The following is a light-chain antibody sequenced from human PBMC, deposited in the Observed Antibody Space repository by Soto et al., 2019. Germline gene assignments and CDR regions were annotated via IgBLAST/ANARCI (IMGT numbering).Light chain of an antibody. Sequence: EIVLTQSPGTLSLSPGERATLSCRASQSVSSSYLAWYQQKPGQAPRLHIYGASSRATGIPDRLSGSGFGTDFTLIISRLEPEDFAVYYCHQYGSSPLFTFGPGTKVDIK. CDR2: GAS. J-gene: IGKJ3*01. CDR3: HQYGSSPLFT. CDR1: QSVSSSY. V-gene: IGKV3-20*01.